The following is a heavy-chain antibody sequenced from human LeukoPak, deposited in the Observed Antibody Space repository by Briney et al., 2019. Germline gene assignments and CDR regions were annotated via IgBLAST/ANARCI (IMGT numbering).Heavy chain of an antibody. J-gene: IGHJ5*02. CDR3: ARDLSCRGYSYGSCWFDP. CDR1: GGSVNSGGYS. CDR2: IYDTGST. Sequence: SETLSLTCVVSGGSVNSGGYSWSWIRQPPGKGLEWIGYIYDTGSTLYNPSLESRLTISIDTSKNQFSLKLSSVAAADTAVYYCARDLSCRGYSYGSCWFDPWGQGTLVTVSS. D-gene: IGHD5-18*01. V-gene: IGHV4-30-4*07.